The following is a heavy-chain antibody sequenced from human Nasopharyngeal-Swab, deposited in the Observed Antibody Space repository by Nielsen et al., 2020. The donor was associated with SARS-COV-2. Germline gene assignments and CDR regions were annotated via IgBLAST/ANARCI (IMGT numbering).Heavy chain of an antibody. Sequence: GGSLRLSCAASGFTFSSYSMSWLRQAPGKGLEWVSTITGNGDTTYSADSVKGRFTISRDNSENTVYLQMNSLRAEDTALYHCARPLSRDSTWTTEANWFDPWGQGTLVTVSS. D-gene: IGHD6-13*01. J-gene: IGHJ5*02. CDR3: ARPLSRDSTWTTEANWFDP. V-gene: IGHV3-23*01. CDR1: GFTFSSYS. CDR2: ITGNGDTT.